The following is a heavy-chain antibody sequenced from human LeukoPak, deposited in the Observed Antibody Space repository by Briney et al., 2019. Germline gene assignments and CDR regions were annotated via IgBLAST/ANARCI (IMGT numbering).Heavy chain of an antibody. V-gene: IGHV3-21*01. Sequence: GGSLRLSCAASGFTFSGYNMNWVRQAPGKGLEWVSSISSSSTYIYYADSVKGRFTISRDNAKNSLYLHMTSLRAEDTAVYYCARENDYVFYWGQGTLVTVSS. D-gene: IGHD3-16*01. J-gene: IGHJ4*02. CDR3: ARENDYVFY. CDR2: ISSSSTYI. CDR1: GFTFSGYN.